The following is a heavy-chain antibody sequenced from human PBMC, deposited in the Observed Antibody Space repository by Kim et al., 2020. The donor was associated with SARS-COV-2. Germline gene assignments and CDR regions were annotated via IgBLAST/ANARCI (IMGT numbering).Heavy chain of an antibody. Sequence: GGSLRLSCAASGFTFSSYSMNWVRQAPGKGLEWVSSISSSSSYIYYADSVKGRFTISRDNAKNSLYLQMNSLRAEDTAVYYCARGAYYYDSSGYWGTFDYWGQGTLVTVSS. D-gene: IGHD3-22*01. CDR2: ISSSSSYI. J-gene: IGHJ4*02. CDR1: GFTFSSYS. V-gene: IGHV3-21*01. CDR3: ARGAYYYDSSGYWGTFDY.